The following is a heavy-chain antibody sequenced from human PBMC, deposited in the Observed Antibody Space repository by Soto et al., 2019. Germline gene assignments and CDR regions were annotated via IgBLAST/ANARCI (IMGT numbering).Heavy chain of an antibody. Sequence: SETLSLTCAVSGYSISSGYYWGWIRQPPGKGLEWIGSIYHSGSTYYNPSLKSRVTISIDTSKNQFSLKLSSVTAADTAVYYCARDPVLLWFGGPRDYYYYYGMDVWGQGTTVTVSS. J-gene: IGHJ6*02. CDR1: GYSISSGYY. D-gene: IGHD3-10*01. CDR3: ARDPVLLWFGGPRDYYYYYGMDV. CDR2: IYHSGST. V-gene: IGHV4-38-2*02.